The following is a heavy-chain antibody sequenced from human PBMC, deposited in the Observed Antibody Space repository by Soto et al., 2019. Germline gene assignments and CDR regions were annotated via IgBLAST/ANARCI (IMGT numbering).Heavy chain of an antibody. CDR1: GYSFTNND. J-gene: IGHJ5*02. D-gene: IGHD3-16*01. CDR2: MNPGSGDT. Sequence: DSLKVSCKASGYSFTNNDVSWVRQATGQGLEWMGWMNPGSGDTGYAQKFQGRVTMTRDISIATAYMELSSLRSDDTAIYYCARMETFGSLNWFDPWGQGNLVTVYS. CDR3: ARMETFGSLNWFDP. V-gene: IGHV1-8*01.